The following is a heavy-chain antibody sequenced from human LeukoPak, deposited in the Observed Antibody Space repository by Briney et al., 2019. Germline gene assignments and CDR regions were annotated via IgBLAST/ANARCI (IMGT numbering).Heavy chain of an antibody. Sequence: GRSLRLSCAASGFTFSSYAMHWVRQAPGEGLEWVAVISYDGSNKYYADSVKGRFTISRDNSKNTLYLQMNSLRAEDTAVYYCARSGDHSSRSAFDYWGQGTLVTVSS. CDR1: GFTFSSYA. CDR2: ISYDGSNK. V-gene: IGHV3-30*04. D-gene: IGHD6-19*01. CDR3: ARSGDHSSRSAFDY. J-gene: IGHJ4*02.